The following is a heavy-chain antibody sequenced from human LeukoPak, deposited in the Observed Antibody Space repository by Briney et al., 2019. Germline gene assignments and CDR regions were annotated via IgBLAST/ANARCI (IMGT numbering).Heavy chain of an antibody. CDR2: IYYSGST. J-gene: IGHJ4*02. CDR3: ARGTLRFLEWSRRPHYFDY. D-gene: IGHD3-3*01. V-gene: IGHV4-39*07. CDR1: GGSISSSSYY. Sequence: SETLSLTCTVSGGSISSSSYYWGWIRQPPGKGLEWIGSIYYSGSTNYNPSLKSRVTISVDTSKNQFSLKLSSVTAADTAVYYCARGTLRFLEWSRRPHYFDYWGQGTLVTVSS.